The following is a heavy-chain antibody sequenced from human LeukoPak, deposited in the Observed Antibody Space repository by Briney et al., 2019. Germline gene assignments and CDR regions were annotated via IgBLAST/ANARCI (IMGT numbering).Heavy chain of an antibody. D-gene: IGHD3-22*01. V-gene: IGHV5-51*01. CDR1: GYSFTSYW. CDR3: ARGTYYYDSSGYPMGDY. CDR2: IYPGDSDT. Sequence: KPGESLKISCKGPGYSFTSYWIGWVRQMPGKGLEWMGIIYPGDSDTRYSPSFQGQVTISADKSISTAYLQWSSLKASDTAMYYCARGTYYYDSSGYPMGDYWGQGTLVTVSS. J-gene: IGHJ4*02.